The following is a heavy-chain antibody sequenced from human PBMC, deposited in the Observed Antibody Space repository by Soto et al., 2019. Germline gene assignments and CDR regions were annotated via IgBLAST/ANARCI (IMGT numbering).Heavy chain of an antibody. J-gene: IGHJ4*02. Sequence: SSETLSLTCTVSGGSISSGGYYWSWIRQHPGKGLEWIGYIYYSGSTYYNPSLKSRVTISVDTSKNQFSLKLSSVTAADTAVYYCARAHRSSTEDYWGQGTLVTVSS. CDR1: GGSISSGGYY. CDR3: ARAHRSSTEDY. CDR2: IYYSGST. V-gene: IGHV4-31*03.